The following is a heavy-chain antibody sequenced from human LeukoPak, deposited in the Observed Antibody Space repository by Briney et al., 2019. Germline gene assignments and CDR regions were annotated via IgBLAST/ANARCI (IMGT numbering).Heavy chain of an antibody. Sequence: GASVKVSCKASGYTFTSYGISWVRQAPGQGLEWMGWISAYNGNTNYAQKLQGRVTMTTDTSTSTAYMELRSLRSDDTAVYYCARSRPPLGYYDFWSGYSNLYYYGMDVWGQGTTVTVFS. J-gene: IGHJ6*02. CDR1: GYTFTSYG. CDR2: ISAYNGNT. D-gene: IGHD3-3*01. CDR3: ARSRPPLGYYDFWSGYSNLYYYGMDV. V-gene: IGHV1-18*01.